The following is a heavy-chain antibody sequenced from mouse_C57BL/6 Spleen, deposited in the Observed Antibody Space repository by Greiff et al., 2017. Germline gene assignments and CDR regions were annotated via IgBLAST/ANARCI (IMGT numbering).Heavy chain of an antibody. CDR1: GYAFSSSW. D-gene: IGHD2-14*01. V-gene: IGHV1-82*01. CDR2: IYPGDGDT. CDR3: TREGVQGYFDY. J-gene: IGHJ2*01. Sequence: VQLQESGPELVKPGASVKISCKASGYAFSSSWMNWVKQRPGKGLEWIGRIYPGDGDTNYNGKFKGKATLTADKSSSTAYMQLSSLTSEDSAVYFCTREGVQGYFDYWGQGTTLTVSS.